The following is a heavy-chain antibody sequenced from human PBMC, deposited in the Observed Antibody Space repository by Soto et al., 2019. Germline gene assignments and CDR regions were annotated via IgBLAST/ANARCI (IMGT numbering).Heavy chain of an antibody. Sequence: QVQLVQSGAEVKKPGSSVKVSCKASGGTFSSYAFSWVRQAPGQGLEWMGGIIPVFGATNYAQTFQGRVTITADAXTXXXXXXXXXXXXXXXXXXXXXXXXXXXXXLSQLVITTFAFYWGQGTLVTVSP. CDR2: IIPVFGAT. CDR3: XXXXXXXXXLSQLVITTFAFY. D-gene: IGHD3-22*01. CDR1: GGTFSSYA. V-gene: IGHV1-69*01. J-gene: IGHJ4*02.